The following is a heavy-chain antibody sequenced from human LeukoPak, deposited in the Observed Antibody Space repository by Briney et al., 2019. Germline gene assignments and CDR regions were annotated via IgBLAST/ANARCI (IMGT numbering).Heavy chain of an antibody. V-gene: IGHV3-74*01. CDR2: INSDGSST. CDR3: ARVGIAARPDLQYGMDV. CDR1: GFTFSSYW. J-gene: IGHJ6*02. Sequence: GGSLRLSCAASGFTFSSYWMHWVRQAPGKGLVWVSRINSDGSSTSYADSVKGRLTISRDNAKNTLYLQMNSLRAEDTAVYYCARVGIAARPDLQYGMDVWGQGTTVTVSS. D-gene: IGHD6-6*01.